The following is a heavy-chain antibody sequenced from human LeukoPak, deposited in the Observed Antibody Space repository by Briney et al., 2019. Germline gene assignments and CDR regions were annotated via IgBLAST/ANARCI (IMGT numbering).Heavy chain of an antibody. D-gene: IGHD2-15*01. J-gene: IGHJ4*02. CDR3: ARGRLGYCSGGSCYGERLDY. CDR1: GGSFSGYY. Sequence: SETLSLTCAVYGGSFSGYYWSWIRQPPGKGLEWIGEINHSGSTNYNPSLKSRVTISVDTSKNQFSLKLSSVTAADTAVYYCARGRLGYCSGGSCYGERLDYWGQGTLVTVSS. CDR2: INHSGST. V-gene: IGHV4-34*01.